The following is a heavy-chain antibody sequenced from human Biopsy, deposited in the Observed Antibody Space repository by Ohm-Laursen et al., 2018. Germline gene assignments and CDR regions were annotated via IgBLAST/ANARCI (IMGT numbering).Heavy chain of an antibody. CDR1: GFTFSSHA. Sequence: SLRLSCTASGFTFSSHAMSWVRQAPGKGLECVSLINGSDGSTYYADPVKGRFTISRDNSKNTLYLQMNSLRAEDTAMYYCARDLYDFCGGCPFDPWGQGTLVTVSP. CDR2: INGSDGST. D-gene: IGHD3-3*01. J-gene: IGHJ5*02. V-gene: IGHV3-23*01. CDR3: ARDLYDFCGGCPFDP.